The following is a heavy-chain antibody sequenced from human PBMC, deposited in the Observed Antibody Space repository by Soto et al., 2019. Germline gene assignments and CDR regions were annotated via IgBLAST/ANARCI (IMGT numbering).Heavy chain of an antibody. CDR2: IYYSGST. J-gene: IGHJ3*02. CDR1: GGSISSGDYY. D-gene: IGHD3-22*01. V-gene: IGHV4-30-4*01. Sequence: SETLSLTCTVSGGSISSGDYYWSWIRQPPGKGLEWIGYIYYSGSTYYNPSLKSRVTISVDTSKNQFSLKLSSVTAADTAVYYCARGDSSGYFIAFDIWGQGTMVTV. CDR3: ARGDSSGYFIAFDI.